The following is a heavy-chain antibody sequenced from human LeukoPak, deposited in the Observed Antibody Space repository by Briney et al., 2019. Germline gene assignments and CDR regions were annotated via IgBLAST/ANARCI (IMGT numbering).Heavy chain of an antibody. CDR2: IYPGDSDT. J-gene: IGHJ6*02. D-gene: IGHD2-2*01. CDR1: GYSFTSYW. CDR3: ARDCCSSTSWQYGMDV. V-gene: IGHV5-51*01. Sequence: GESLKISCKGSGYSFTSYWIGWVRQMPGKGPEWMGIIYPGDSDTRYSPSFQGQVTISADKSISTAYLQWSSLKASDTAMYYCARDCCSSTSWQYGMDVWGQGATVTVSS.